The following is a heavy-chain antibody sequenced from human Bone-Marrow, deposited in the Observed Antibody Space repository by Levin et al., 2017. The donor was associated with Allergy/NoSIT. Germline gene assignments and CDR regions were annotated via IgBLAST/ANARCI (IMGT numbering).Heavy chain of an antibody. CDR2: ISSDGSDE. J-gene: IGHJ4*02. CDR1: GFTFSTYV. Sequence: GGSLRLSCVASGFTFSTYVLHWVRPTPVKGLEWVAYISSDGSDEHYADSVKGRFTVSRDNSKNTVSLHMNTLSADDTAVYYCAIDPHQVWGHTVLVREWYFDYWGQGTLVTVSS. V-gene: IGHV3-30*04. D-gene: IGHD2/OR15-2a*01. CDR3: AIDPHQVWGHTVLVREWYFDY.